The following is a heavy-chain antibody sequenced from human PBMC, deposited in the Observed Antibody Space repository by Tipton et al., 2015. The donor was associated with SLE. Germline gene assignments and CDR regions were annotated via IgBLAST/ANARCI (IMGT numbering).Heavy chain of an antibody. CDR3: ARAPDYYDSSGFDY. J-gene: IGHJ4*02. Sequence: TLSLTCTVSGGSISSGSYYWSWIRQPAGKGLEWIGHIYTSGSTNYNHSLKSRVTISVDTSKNQFSLKLSSVTAADTAVYYCARAPDYYDSSGFDYWGQGTLVTGSS. CDR2: IYTSGST. CDR1: GGSISSGSYY. V-gene: IGHV4-61*09. D-gene: IGHD3-22*01.